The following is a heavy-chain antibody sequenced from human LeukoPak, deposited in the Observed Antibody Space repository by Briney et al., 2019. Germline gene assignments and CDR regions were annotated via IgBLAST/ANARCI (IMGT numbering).Heavy chain of an antibody. V-gene: IGHV3-30*04. CDR1: GFTFSSYA. D-gene: IGHD3-22*01. CDR3: ARDQVRPTITMMEDY. Sequence: PGGSLRLSCAASGFTFSSYAMHWVRQAPGKGLEWVAVISYDGSNKYYADSVKGRFTISRDNSKNTLYLQMNSLRAEDTAVYYCARDQVRPTITMMEDYWGQGTLVTVSS. J-gene: IGHJ4*02. CDR2: ISYDGSNK.